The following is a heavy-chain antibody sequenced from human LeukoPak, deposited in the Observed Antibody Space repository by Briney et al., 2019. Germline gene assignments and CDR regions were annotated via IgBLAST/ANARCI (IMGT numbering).Heavy chain of an antibody. Sequence: GGSLRLSCAASGFTVSSNYLSWVRQAPGKGLEWVASIKQDGSEKFYVDSVKGRFTISRDNAENSLDLQMNSLRVEDTAVYYCAKESGASGWFDYWGQGTLVTVPS. CDR1: GFTVSSNY. V-gene: IGHV3-7*03. CDR2: IKQDGSEK. CDR3: AKESGASGWFDY. J-gene: IGHJ4*02. D-gene: IGHD6-19*01.